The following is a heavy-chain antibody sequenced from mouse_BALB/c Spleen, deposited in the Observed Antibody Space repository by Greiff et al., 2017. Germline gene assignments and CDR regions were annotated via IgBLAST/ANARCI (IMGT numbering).Heavy chain of an antibody. Sequence: DVKLVESGGGLVKPGGSLKLSCAASGFTFSSYTMSWVRQTPEKRLEWVATISSGGSYTYYPDSVKGRFTISRDNAKNTLYLQMSSLKSEDTAMYYCTRDNWDYAMDYWGQGTSVTVSS. J-gene: IGHJ4*01. CDR1: GFTFSSYT. CDR2: ISSGGSYT. D-gene: IGHD4-1*01. V-gene: IGHV5-6-4*01. CDR3: TRDNWDYAMDY.